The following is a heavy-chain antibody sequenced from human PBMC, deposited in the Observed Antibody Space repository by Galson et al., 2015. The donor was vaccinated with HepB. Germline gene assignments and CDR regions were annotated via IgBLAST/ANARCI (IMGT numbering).Heavy chain of an antibody. CDR1: GFTFSSYA. CDR2: ISYDGSNK. CDR3: ARDSKAAGFNWFDP. V-gene: IGHV3-30*04. D-gene: IGHD6-13*01. Sequence: SLRLSCAASGFTFSSYAMHWVRQAPGKGLEWVAVISYDGSNKYYADSVKGRFTISRDNSKNTLYLQMNSLRAEDTAVYYCARDSKAAGFNWFDPWGQGTLVTVSS. J-gene: IGHJ5*02.